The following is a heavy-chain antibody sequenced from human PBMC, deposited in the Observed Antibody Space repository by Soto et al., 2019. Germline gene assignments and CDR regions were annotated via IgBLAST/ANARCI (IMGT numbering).Heavy chain of an antibody. J-gene: IGHJ4*02. CDR1: GYTFTGCY. CDR3: ARDYYGDGYYFDY. CDR2: INPNSGGT. Sequence: ASVKVSCKASGYTFTGCYMHWVRQAPGQGLEWMGWINPNSGGTNYAQKFQGWVTMTRDTSISTAYMELSRLRSDDTAVYYCARDYYGDGYYFDYWGQGTLVTVSS. V-gene: IGHV1-2*04. D-gene: IGHD4-17*01.